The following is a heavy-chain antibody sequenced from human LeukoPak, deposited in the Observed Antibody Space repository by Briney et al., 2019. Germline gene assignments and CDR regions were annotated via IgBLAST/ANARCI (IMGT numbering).Heavy chain of an antibody. V-gene: IGHV3-23*01. Sequence: PGGSLRLSCAASRFSFSTYAMSWVRQAPGKGLEWVSAISGSGGSTYYADSVKGRFTISRANSKNTLYLQMNSLRAEDTALYYCAKEGGGVGFDIWGQGTMVTVSS. CDR3: AKEGGGVGFDI. D-gene: IGHD3-16*01. J-gene: IGHJ3*02. CDR2: ISGSGGST. CDR1: RFSFSTYA.